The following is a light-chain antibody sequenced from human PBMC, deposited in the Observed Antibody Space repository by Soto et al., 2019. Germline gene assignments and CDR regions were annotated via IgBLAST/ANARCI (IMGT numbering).Light chain of an antibody. V-gene: IGLV2-8*01. J-gene: IGLJ2*01. CDR2: EVT. Sequence: QSVLTQPPSASGSPGQSVTISCTGTSSDVGGYKSVSWYQQRPGKAPKLMIYEVTKRPSGVPDRFSGSKSANTASLTVSGLQAEDEADYYCSSYAGSNILVFGGGTKVTVL. CDR1: SSDVGGYKS. CDR3: SSYAGSNILV.